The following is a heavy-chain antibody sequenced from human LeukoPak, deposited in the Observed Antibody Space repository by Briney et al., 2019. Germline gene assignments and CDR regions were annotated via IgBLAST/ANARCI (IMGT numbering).Heavy chain of an antibody. V-gene: IGHV5-51*01. CDR3: ARLLRTSEYFDH. J-gene: IGHJ4*02. CDR1: GYSFTNYW. D-gene: IGHD3-10*01. Sequence: GESLKISCQGSGYSFTNYWIGWVRQMPGKGLEWMGIIYPGDSDTKYSPSLQGQVTISADTSITTAYLQWSSLKASDTAIYYCARLLRTSEYFDHWGQGTLVTVSS. CDR2: IYPGDSDT.